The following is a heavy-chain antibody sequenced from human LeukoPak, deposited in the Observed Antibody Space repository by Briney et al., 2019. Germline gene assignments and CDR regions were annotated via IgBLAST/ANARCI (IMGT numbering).Heavy chain of an antibody. CDR1: GFTFSSYG. Sequence: GGSLRLSCAASGFTFSSYGMHWVRQAPGKGLEWVAVISYDGSNKYYADSVKGRFTISRDNSKNTLYLQMNSLRAEDTAVYYCAKLSGSLRGTVDYWGQGTLVTVSS. V-gene: IGHV3-30*18. CDR3: AKLSGSLRGTVDY. J-gene: IGHJ4*02. CDR2: ISYDGSNK. D-gene: IGHD1-26*01.